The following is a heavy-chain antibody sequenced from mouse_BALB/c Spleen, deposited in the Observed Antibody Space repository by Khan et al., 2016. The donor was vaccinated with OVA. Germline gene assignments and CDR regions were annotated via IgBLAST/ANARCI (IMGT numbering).Heavy chain of an antibody. CDR2: ISSGGTYT. V-gene: IGHV5-9-3*01. CDR3: VRDYSGSSYEDY. CDR1: GFTFSSYA. Sequence: EVELVESGGTLVKPGGSLKLSCAASGFTFSSYAMSWVRQTPEKRLEWVATISSGGTYTYYPDSVKGRFTISRDNAKNTLYLQMGSLRSEDTAMYYCVRDYSGSSYEDYWGQGTTLTVSS. J-gene: IGHJ2*01. D-gene: IGHD1-1*01.